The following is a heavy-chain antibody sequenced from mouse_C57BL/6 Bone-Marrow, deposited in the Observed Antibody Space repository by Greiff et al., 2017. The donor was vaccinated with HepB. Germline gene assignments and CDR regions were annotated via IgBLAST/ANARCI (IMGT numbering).Heavy chain of an antibody. CDR1: GFSLTSYG. V-gene: IGHV2-2*01. CDR3: ARLLRYPYAMDY. J-gene: IGHJ4*01. Sequence: QVQLKESGPGLVQPSQSLSITCTVSGFSLTSYGVHWVRQAPGKGLEWLGVIWSGGSTDYNAAFISRLSISKDNSKSQVFFKMNSLQADDTAIYYCARLLRYPYAMDYWGQGTSVTVSS. CDR2: IWSGGST. D-gene: IGHD1-1*01.